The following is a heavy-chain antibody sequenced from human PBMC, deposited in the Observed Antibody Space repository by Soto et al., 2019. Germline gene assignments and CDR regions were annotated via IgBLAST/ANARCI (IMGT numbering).Heavy chain of an antibody. V-gene: IGHV3-21*01. CDR3: ERGPCGWFCYDY. D-gene: IGHD6-19*01. J-gene: IGHJ4*02. CDR1: GFTFSSYS. Sequence: GGSLRLSCAASGFTFSSYSMNWVRQAPGKGLEWVSSISSSSSYIYYADSVKGRFTISRDNAKNSLYLQMDSLTAEDTAVYYCERGPCGWFCYDYWGQGTLVTVSS. CDR2: ISSSSSYI.